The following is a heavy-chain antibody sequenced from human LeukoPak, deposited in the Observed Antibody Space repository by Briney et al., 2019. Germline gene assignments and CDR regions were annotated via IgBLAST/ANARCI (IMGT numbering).Heavy chain of an antibody. CDR3: AKDFSVYYYDSRVLDY. CDR1: GFTFNKHG. D-gene: IGHD3-22*01. V-gene: IGHV3-30*02. CDR2: IRNDGNDK. Sequence: GGSLRLSCAASGFTFNKHGMHWVRQAPGKGLEWFSFIRNDGNDKYYADSVKGRFTISRDNSKNTLYLQMNRLRAEDTAVYYCAKDFSVYYYDSRVLDYWGQGTLVTVSS. J-gene: IGHJ4*02.